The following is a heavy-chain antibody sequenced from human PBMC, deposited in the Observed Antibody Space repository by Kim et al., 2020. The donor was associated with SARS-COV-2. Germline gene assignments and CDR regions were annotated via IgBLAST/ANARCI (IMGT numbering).Heavy chain of an antibody. J-gene: IGHJ6*02. CDR1: GYTFTGYY. CDR2: INPNSGGT. D-gene: IGHD3-10*01. V-gene: IGHV1-2*02. CDR3: AVHMVRGVITYYYGMDV. Sequence: ASVKVSCKASGYTFTGYYMHWVRQAPGQGLEWMGWINPNSGGTNYAQKFQGRVTMTRDTSISTAYMELSRLRSDDTAVYYCAVHMVRGVITYYYGMDVWGLGTTVTVSS.